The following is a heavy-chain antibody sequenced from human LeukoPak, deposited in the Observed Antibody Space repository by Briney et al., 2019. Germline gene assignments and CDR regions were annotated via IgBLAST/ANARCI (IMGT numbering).Heavy chain of an antibody. CDR2: IYYSGST. D-gene: IGHD3-22*01. CDR3: ARYYYDSSGYYHPFYYYYGMDV. V-gene: IGHV4-61*08. CDR1: GGSISSGGYY. Sequence: PSETLSLTCTVSGGSISSGGYYWSWIRQPPGKGLEWIGYIYYSGSTNYNPSLKSRVTISVDTSKNQFSLKLSSVTAADTAVYYCARYYYDSSGYYHPFYYYYGMDVWGQGTTVTVSS. J-gene: IGHJ6*02.